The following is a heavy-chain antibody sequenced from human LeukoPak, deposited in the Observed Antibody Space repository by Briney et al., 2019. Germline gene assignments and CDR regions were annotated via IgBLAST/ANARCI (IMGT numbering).Heavy chain of an antibody. Sequence: SETLSLTCTVSGGSISSGDYYWSWIRQPPGKGLEWIGYIYYSGSTYYNPSLKSRVTISVDTSKNQFSLKLSSVTAADTAVYYCARGGGMVRGVEVGLFDYWGQGTLVTVSS. D-gene: IGHD3-10*01. J-gene: IGHJ4*02. CDR1: GGSISSGDYY. CDR3: ARGGGMVRGVEVGLFDY. V-gene: IGHV4-30-4*01. CDR2: IYYSGST.